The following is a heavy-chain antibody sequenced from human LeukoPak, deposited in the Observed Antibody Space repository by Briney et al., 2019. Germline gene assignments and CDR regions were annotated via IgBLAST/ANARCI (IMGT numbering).Heavy chain of an antibody. J-gene: IGHJ6*02. CDR2: INHSGST. Sequence: SETLSLTCTVSGGSISSYYWSWIRQPPGKGLEWIGEINHSGSTNYNPSLKSRVTISVDTSKNQFSLKLSSVTAADTAVYYCARGLALNYRFPYYYYGMDVWGQGTTVTVSS. CDR3: ARGLALNYRFPYYYYGMDV. D-gene: IGHD1-7*01. CDR1: GGSISSYY. V-gene: IGHV4-34*01.